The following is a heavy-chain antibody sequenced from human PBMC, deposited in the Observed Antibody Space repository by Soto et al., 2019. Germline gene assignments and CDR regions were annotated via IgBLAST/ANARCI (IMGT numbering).Heavy chain of an antibody. CDR1: GFTFSDYY. CDR2: IGSGGTPI. Sequence: GGSLRLSCAASGFTFSDYYMSWIRQAPGKGLEWISYIGSGGTPIHYADSVKGRFTVSRDNAKNSLQLQMNSLRAEDTAIYFCTRVGSRPAVPGNWFDSWGQGSLVTVSS. D-gene: IGHD2-2*01. J-gene: IGHJ5*01. CDR3: TRVGSRPAVPGNWFDS. V-gene: IGHV3-11*01.